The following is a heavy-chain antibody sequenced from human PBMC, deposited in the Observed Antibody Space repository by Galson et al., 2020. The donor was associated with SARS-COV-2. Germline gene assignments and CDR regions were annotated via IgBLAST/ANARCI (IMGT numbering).Heavy chain of an antibody. CDR2: VTSLSNDK. J-gene: IGHJ4*01. CDR1: GFFFTTYS. Sequence: GESLKISCEASGFFFTTYSMAWVRQSPGKGLEWVASVTSLSNDKFYADSVRGRFTISRDDAKNSVYLQMNNLKAEDTAMYYCTREWSSSGYSYFDYWAHGTLVTV. V-gene: IGHV3-21*06. CDR3: TREWSSSGYSYFDY. D-gene: IGHD5-18*01.